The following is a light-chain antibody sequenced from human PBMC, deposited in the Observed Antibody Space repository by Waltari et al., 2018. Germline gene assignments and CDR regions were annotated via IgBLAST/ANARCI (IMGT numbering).Light chain of an antibody. V-gene: IGKV4-1*01. J-gene: IGKJ3*01. CDR1: QSVLDSSNEKNH. CDR2: WSS. Sequence: EIVITQSADFLAVSLGERATITCKSSQSVLDSSNEKNHLSWYQQKPGQPPKLLIYWSSTRDSGVPDGFRGSVSRTDCALTNSSLQAEDGALNYCEQEYSIPFAFGPGTKVDIE. CDR3: EQEYSIPFA.